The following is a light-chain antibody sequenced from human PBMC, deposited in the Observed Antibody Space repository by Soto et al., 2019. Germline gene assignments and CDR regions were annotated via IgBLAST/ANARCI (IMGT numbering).Light chain of an antibody. Sequence: QSALTQPPSASGSPGQSVTISCTGTSSDVGGYNYVSWYQQYPGKAPKLMIYEVNKRPSGVPDRFSGSKSGNTASLTVSGLQAEDEADYYCSSHAGNYNWVFGGGTKLTVL. CDR1: SSDVGGYNY. J-gene: IGLJ3*02. V-gene: IGLV2-8*01. CDR2: EVN. CDR3: SSHAGNYNWV.